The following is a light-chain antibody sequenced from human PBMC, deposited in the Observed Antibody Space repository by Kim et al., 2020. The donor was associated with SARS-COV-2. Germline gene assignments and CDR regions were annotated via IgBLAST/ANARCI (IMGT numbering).Light chain of an antibody. Sequence: DIQMTQSPSSVSASVGDRVTITCRASQGISNWLAWYQQRPGKAPNLLIYAASSLQSGVPSRFSGSGSGTDFTLTISCLQPEDFATYYCQQANSFPYTFGGGTKVDIK. CDR2: AAS. V-gene: IGKV1-12*02. CDR3: QQANSFPYT. CDR1: QGISNW. J-gene: IGKJ4*01.